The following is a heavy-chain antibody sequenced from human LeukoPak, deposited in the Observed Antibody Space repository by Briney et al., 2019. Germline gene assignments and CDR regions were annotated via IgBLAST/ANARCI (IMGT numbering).Heavy chain of an antibody. CDR2: ISAYNGNT. CDR3: ARDDSSGWYDTAEYFQH. Sequence: ASVKVSCKASGYTFTSYGISWVRQAPGQGLEWMGWISAYNGNTNYAQKLQGRVTTTTDTSTSTAYMELRSLRSDDTAVYYCARDDSSGWYDTAEYFQHWGQGTLVTVSS. J-gene: IGHJ1*01. CDR1: GYTFTSYG. V-gene: IGHV1-18*01. D-gene: IGHD6-19*01.